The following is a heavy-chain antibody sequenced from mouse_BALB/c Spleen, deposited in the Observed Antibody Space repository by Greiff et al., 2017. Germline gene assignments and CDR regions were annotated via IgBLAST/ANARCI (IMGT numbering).Heavy chain of an antibody. CDR2: ISYSGST. D-gene: IGHD1-1*01. J-gene: IGHJ1*01. CDR1: GYSITSDYA. CDR3: ARGYYYGSSYWYFDV. V-gene: IGHV3-2*02. Sequence: EVQLQQSGPGLVKPSQSLSLTCTVTGYSITSDYAWNWIRQFPGNKLEWMGYISYSGSTSYNPSLKSRISITRDTSKNQFFLQLNSVTTEDTATYYCARGYYYGSSYWYFDVWGAGTTVTVSS.